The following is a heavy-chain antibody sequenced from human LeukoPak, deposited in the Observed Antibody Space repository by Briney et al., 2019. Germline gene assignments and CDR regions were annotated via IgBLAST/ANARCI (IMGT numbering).Heavy chain of an antibody. Sequence: PGGSLRLSCAASRFTFSSYSMNWVRQAPGKGLEWVSSISSSGSYIYYADSVKGRFTISRDNAKKSLYLQMNSLRAEDTAVYYCARGEWEPPTYYFDNWGQGTLVTVSS. CDR1: RFTFSSYS. CDR3: ARGEWEPPTYYFDN. V-gene: IGHV3-21*01. CDR2: ISSSGSYI. J-gene: IGHJ4*02. D-gene: IGHD1-26*01.